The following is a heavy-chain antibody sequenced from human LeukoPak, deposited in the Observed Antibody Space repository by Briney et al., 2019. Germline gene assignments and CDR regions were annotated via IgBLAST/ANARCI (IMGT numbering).Heavy chain of an antibody. D-gene: IGHD3-9*01. Sequence: GGSLRLSCPASGFTFSSYAMSWVRQPPGKGLEGVSAISGCGGGTYYADSVKGRFTISRDNSKNTLYLQMNSLRAEDTAVYYCAKEGSLRYFDWPDYYYYGMDVWGKGTTVTVSS. CDR1: GFTFSSYA. CDR2: ISGCGGGT. CDR3: AKEGSLRYFDWPDYYYYGMDV. J-gene: IGHJ6*04. V-gene: IGHV3-23*01.